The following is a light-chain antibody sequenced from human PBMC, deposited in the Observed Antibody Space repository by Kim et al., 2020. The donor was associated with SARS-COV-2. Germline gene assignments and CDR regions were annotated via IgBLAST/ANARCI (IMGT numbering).Light chain of an antibody. J-gene: IGLJ3*02. Sequence: VKLTCTLSSGHSSYAIAWHQQQPEKGPRYLMKLNSDGSHSKGDGIPDRFSGSSSGAERYLTISSLQSEDEADYYCQTWGTGIQGVFGGGTKVTVL. V-gene: IGLV4-69*01. CDR3: QTWGTGIQGV. CDR1: SGHSSYA. CDR2: LNSDGSH.